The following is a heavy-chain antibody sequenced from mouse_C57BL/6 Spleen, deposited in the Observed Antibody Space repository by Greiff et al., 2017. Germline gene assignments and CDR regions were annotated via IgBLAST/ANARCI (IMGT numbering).Heavy chain of an antibody. D-gene: IGHD4-1*01. CDR2: ISSGGDYI. V-gene: IGHV5-9-1*02. CDR3: TRETGTSTFDY. J-gene: IGHJ2*01. Sequence: EVMLVESGEGLVKPGGSLKLSCAASGFTFSSYAMSWVRQTPEKRLEWVAYISSGGDYIYYADTVKGRFTISRDNARNTLYLQMSSLKSEDTAMYYCTRETGTSTFDYWGQGTTLTVSS. CDR1: GFTFSSYA.